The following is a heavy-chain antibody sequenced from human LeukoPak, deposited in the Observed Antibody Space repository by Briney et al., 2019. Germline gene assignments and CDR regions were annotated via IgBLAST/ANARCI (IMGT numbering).Heavy chain of an antibody. CDR1: GYTFTSYD. CDR2: MNPNSGNT. Sequence: GVSVKVSCKASGYTFTSYDINWVRQATGQGLEWMGWMNPNSGNTGYAQKFQGRVTMTRNTSISTAYMELSSLRSEDTAVYYCASLRAEIAARRQVQNWFDPWGQGTLVTVSS. V-gene: IGHV1-8*01. CDR3: ASLRAEIAARRQVQNWFDP. J-gene: IGHJ5*02. D-gene: IGHD6-6*01.